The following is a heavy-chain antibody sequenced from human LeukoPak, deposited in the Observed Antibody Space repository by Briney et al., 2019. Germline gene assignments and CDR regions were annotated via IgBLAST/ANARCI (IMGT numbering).Heavy chain of an antibody. Sequence: SETLSLTCAVYGGSFSGYYWSWIRQPPGKGLEWIGEINHSGSTNYNPSLKSRVTISVDTSKNQFSLKLSSVTAADTAVYYCARDSSGWTSYGMDVWGQGTTVTVSS. V-gene: IGHV4-34*01. CDR2: INHSGST. J-gene: IGHJ6*02. CDR1: GGSFSGYY. CDR3: ARDSSGWTSYGMDV. D-gene: IGHD6-19*01.